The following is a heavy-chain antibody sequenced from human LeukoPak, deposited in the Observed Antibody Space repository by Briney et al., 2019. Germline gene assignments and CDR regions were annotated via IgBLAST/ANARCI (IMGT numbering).Heavy chain of an antibody. D-gene: IGHD2-8*01. J-gene: IGHJ3*02. CDR3: ARDSVLMVYATPNDAFDI. CDR2: ISAYNGNT. V-gene: IGHV1-18*01. Sequence: ASVKVSCKASGYTFTSYDISWVRQAPGQGLEWMGWISAYNGNTNYAQQLQGRVTMTTDTSTSTAYMELSSLRSEDTAVYYCARDSVLMVYATPNDAFDIWGQGTMVTVSS. CDR1: GYTFTSYD.